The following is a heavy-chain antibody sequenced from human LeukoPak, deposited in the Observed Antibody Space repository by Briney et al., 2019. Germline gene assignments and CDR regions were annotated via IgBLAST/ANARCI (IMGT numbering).Heavy chain of an antibody. J-gene: IGHJ1*01. CDR3: AGAPWFGELSVEYFQH. V-gene: IGHV3-30-3*01. CDR1: GFTFSSYA. CDR2: ISYDGSNK. Sequence: GGSLRLSCAASGFTFSSYAMHWVRQAPGKGLEWVAVISYDGSNKYYADSVKGRFTISRDNSKNTLYLQMNSLRAEDTAVYYCAGAPWFGELSVEYFQHWGQGTLVTVSS. D-gene: IGHD3-10*01.